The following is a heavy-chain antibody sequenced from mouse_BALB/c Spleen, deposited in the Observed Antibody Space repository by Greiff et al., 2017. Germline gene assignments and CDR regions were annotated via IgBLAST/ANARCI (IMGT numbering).Heavy chain of an antibody. D-gene: IGHD2-14*01. CDR3: ARWKVRRTTTPYAMDY. CDR1: GYTFSSYW. J-gene: IGHJ4*01. CDR2: ILPGSGST. V-gene: IGHV1-9*01. Sequence: QVQLQQSGAELMKPGASVKISCKATGYTFSSYWIEWVKQRPGHGLEWIGEILPGSGSTNYNEKFKGKATFTADTSSNTAYMQLSSLTSEDSAVYYCARWKVRRTTTPYAMDYWGQGTSVTVSS.